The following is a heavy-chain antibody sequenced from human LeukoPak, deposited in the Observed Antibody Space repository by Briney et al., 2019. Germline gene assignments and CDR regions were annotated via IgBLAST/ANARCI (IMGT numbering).Heavy chain of an antibody. Sequence: GGSLRLSCAASGFTFSSYGMHWVRQAPGKGLEWVAFIRYDGSNKYYADSVKGRFTISRDNSKNTLFLQMNSLRAEDTAVYYCAKDLGYYGSGSYYNQWLFDYWGQGTLVTVSS. CDR2: IRYDGSNK. V-gene: IGHV3-30*02. D-gene: IGHD3-10*01. J-gene: IGHJ4*02. CDR1: GFTFSSYG. CDR3: AKDLGYYGSGSYYNQWLFDY.